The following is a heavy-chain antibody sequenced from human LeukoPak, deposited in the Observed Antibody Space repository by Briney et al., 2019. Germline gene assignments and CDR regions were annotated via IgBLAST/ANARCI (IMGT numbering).Heavy chain of an antibody. V-gene: IGHV3-74*01. Sequence: GGSLRLSCAASGFTFSNFWMHWVRQAPGKGLVWVALIYGDGSFTRYADSVKGRFTISRDNAKNTVYLQVNNLRAEDTAVYYCARGPNSNWSGLDFWGQGTLLTVSS. CDR3: ARGPNSNWSGLDF. J-gene: IGHJ4*02. D-gene: IGHD6-6*01. CDR2: IYGDGSFT. CDR1: GFTFSNFW.